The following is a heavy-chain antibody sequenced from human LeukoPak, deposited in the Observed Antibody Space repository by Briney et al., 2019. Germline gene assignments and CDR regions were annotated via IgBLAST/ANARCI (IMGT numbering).Heavy chain of an antibody. CDR3: ARLYYDSSGYYQICYFDY. CDR1: GGSISSSSYY. V-gene: IGHV4-39*01. CDR2: IYYSGST. Sequence: SETLSLTCTVSGGSISSSSYYWGWIRQPPGKGLEWIGSIYYSGSTYYNPSLKSRVTISVDTSKDQFSLNLSSVTAADTAVYYCARLYYDSSGYYQICYFDYWGQGTLVTVSS. J-gene: IGHJ4*02. D-gene: IGHD3-22*01.